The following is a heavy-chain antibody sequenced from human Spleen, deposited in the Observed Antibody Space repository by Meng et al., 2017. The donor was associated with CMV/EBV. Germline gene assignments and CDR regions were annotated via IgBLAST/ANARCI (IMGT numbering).Heavy chain of an antibody. V-gene: IGHV3-48*03. CDR3: ARVPPGGRPDWFDP. D-gene: IGHD3-16*01. CDR1: GLTFSSYE. J-gene: IGHJ5*02. CDR2: ISSSGSTI. Sequence: GESLKISCAASGLTFSSYEVNWVRQAPGKGPEWVSYISSSGSTIYYADSVKGRFTISRDNAKNSLYLQMNSLRAEDTAVYYCARVPPGGRPDWFDPWGQGTLVTVSS.